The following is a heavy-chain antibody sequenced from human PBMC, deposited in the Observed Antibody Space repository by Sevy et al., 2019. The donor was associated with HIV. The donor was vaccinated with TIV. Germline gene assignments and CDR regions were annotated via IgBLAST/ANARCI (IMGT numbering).Heavy chain of an antibody. Sequence: ASVKVSCKASGYTFTGYYMHRVRQAPGQGLEWMGWINHNSRGTNYAQKFQGRVTMTRDTSISTAYMELSRLRSDDTAEYYCARDRDIVVVPAARGNWFDPWGQGTLVTVSS. D-gene: IGHD2-2*01. CDR1: GYTFTGYY. V-gene: IGHV1-2*02. CDR2: INHNSRGT. CDR3: ARDRDIVVVPAARGNWFDP. J-gene: IGHJ5*02.